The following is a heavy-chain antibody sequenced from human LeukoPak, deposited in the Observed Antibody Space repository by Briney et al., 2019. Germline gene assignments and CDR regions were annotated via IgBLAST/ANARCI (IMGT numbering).Heavy chain of an antibody. CDR1: GFTFSSFA. D-gene: IGHD3-22*01. J-gene: IGHJ4*02. CDR3: AKAMTKGPPFDY. V-gene: IGHV3-23*01. CDR2: ISGSGGNT. Sequence: GGSLRLSCVASGFTFSSFAMSWVRQAPGKGLEWVSAISGSGGNTYYTDSVKGRFTISRDNSKNTLYLQMNSLRAEDTAVYYCAKAMTKGPPFDYWGQGTLVTVSS.